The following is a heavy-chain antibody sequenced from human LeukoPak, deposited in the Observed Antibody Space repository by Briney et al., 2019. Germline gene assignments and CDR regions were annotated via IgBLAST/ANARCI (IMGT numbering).Heavy chain of an antibody. J-gene: IGHJ3*02. CDR3: ARAGSGTDAFDI. CDR1: GGSISSGGYY. Sequence: PSQTLSLTCTVSGGSISSGGYYWSWIRQHPGKGLEWIGYIYYSGSTYYNPSLKSRVTISVDTSKNQFSLKLSSVTAAGTAVYYCARAGSGTDAFDIWGQGTMVTVSS. CDR2: IYYSGST. D-gene: IGHD3-10*01. V-gene: IGHV4-31*03.